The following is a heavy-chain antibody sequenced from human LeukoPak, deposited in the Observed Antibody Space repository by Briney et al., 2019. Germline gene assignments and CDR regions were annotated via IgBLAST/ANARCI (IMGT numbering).Heavy chain of an antibody. CDR2: IYYRGST. D-gene: IGHD6-13*01. Sequence: SETLSLTCTVSGGSISSHYWSWIRQPPGKGLEWIGYIYYRGSTNDNPSLKSRVTISVDTSKNQFSLKLSSLTAADTAVYYCARQQLFFDYWGQGTLVTVSS. CDR3: ARQQLFFDY. CDR1: GGSISSHY. V-gene: IGHV4-59*11. J-gene: IGHJ4*02.